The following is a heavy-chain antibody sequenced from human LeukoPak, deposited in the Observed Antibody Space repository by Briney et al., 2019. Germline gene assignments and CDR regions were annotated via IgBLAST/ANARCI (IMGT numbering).Heavy chain of an antibody. D-gene: IGHD3-10*01. V-gene: IGHV3-11*04. CDR2: ITASSTNM. CDR3: VSGGGFGDY. J-gene: IGHJ4*02. Sequence: MSGGSLRLSCAASGFTFSDYYMSWIRQAPGQGLEWVSSITASSTNMKYADAVRGRFTISRDNAENSLYLQMNSLRVEDTAVYYCVSGGGFGDYWGQGTLVTVSS. CDR1: GFTFSDYY.